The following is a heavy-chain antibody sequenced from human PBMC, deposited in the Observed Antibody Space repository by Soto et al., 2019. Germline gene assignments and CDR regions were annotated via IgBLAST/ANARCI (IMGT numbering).Heavy chain of an antibody. CDR3: VAGQSDRRAFDI. J-gene: IGHJ3*02. V-gene: IGHV1-69*06. Sequence: SVKVSCKASGVTFSSYAISWVRQAPGQGLEWMGGIIPIFGTANYAQKFQGRVTITADKSTSTAYMELSSLRSEDTAVYYCVAGQSDRRAFDIWGQGTMVTVSS. CDR1: GVTFSSYA. CDR2: IIPIFGTA. D-gene: IGHD6-19*01.